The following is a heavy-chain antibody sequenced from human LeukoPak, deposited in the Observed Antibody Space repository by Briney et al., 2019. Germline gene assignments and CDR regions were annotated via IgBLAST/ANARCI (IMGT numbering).Heavy chain of an antibody. J-gene: IGHJ3*02. V-gene: IGHV4-4*02. CDR1: GVSISSSNW. CDR2: IYHSGST. D-gene: IGHD3-9*01. CDR3: ARDSHYDILTGYSADAFDI. Sequence: MPSETLSLTCTVSGVSISSSNWWSWVRQPPGKGLEWIGEIYHSGSTNYNPSLKSRVTISVDKSKNQFSLKLSSVTAADTAVYYCARDSHYDILTGYSADAFDIWGQGTMVTVSS.